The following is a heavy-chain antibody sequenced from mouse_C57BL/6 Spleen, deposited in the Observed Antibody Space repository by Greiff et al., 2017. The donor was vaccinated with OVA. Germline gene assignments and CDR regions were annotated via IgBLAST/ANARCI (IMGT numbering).Heavy chain of an antibody. Sequence: QVQLQQSGAELVRPGTSVKVSCKASGYAFTNYLIEWVKQRPGQGLEWIGVINPGSGGTNYNEKFKGKATLTADKSSSTAYMQLSSLTSEDSAVYFCARDWDAAMDYWGQGTSVTVSS. CDR3: ARDWDAAMDY. J-gene: IGHJ4*01. CDR2: INPGSGGT. D-gene: IGHD4-1*01. CDR1: GYAFTNYL. V-gene: IGHV1-54*01.